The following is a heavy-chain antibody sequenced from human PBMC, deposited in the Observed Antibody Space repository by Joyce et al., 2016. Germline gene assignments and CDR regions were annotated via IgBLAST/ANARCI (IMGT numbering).Heavy chain of an antibody. CDR1: GASISIGGYY. J-gene: IGHJ4*02. CDR2: IYYNGSP. CDR3: ARADSFDSAGYYYTY. Sequence: QVQLQESGPGLLKPSQTLSLTCTVSGASISIGGYYWSGIRQHPGQGLDWIGNIYYNGSPYCNPSLKSRVTISVDTSQNQFSLRLSSVTAADTAVYYCARADSFDSAGYYYTYWGQGTLVTVSS. D-gene: IGHD3-22*01. V-gene: IGHV4-31*03.